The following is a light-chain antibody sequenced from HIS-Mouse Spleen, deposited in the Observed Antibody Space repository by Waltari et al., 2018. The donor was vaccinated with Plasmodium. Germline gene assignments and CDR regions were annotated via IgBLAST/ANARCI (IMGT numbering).Light chain of an antibody. Sequence: SYELTQPPSVSVSPGQTARITCSGDALPQKKAYWYQQKPGQAPVLVLYKDSERPAGIPERFSGSSSGTTVTLTISGVQAEDEADYYCQSADSSGTYVFGTGTKVTVL. V-gene: IGLV3-25*03. CDR3: QSADSSGTYV. CDR1: ALPQKK. CDR2: KDS. J-gene: IGLJ1*01.